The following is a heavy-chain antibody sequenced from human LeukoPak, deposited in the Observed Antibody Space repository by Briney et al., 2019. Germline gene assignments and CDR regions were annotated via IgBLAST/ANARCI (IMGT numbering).Heavy chain of an antibody. D-gene: IGHD6-19*01. CDR1: GGSISSNSYY. CDR2: VYYAGTI. J-gene: IGHJ4*02. Sequence: SETLSPTCTVSGGSISSNSYYWAWFRQPPGKGLEWIGSVYYAGTIYYNPSLKSRVTVSVDTSKTQFSLELSSVTAADTAVYYCASGQSSGWYAFDYWGQGTLVTVSS. CDR3: ASGQSSGWYAFDY. V-gene: IGHV4-39*07.